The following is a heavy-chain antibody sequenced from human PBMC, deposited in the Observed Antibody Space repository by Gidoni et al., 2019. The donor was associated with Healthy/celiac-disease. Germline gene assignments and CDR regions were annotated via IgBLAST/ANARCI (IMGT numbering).Heavy chain of an antibody. CDR3: AREYEGCSGGSCYSSGWYFDL. J-gene: IGHJ2*01. CDR2: IYYSGST. CDR1: GGSLSSAGYY. Sequence: QVQLQESGPGLVKPSQTLSLTCTVSGGSLSSAGYYWRWIRQHPGKGLEWIGYIYYSGSTYYNPSLKSRVTISVDTSKNQFSLKLSSVTAADTAVYYCAREYEGCSGGSCYSSGWYFDLWGRGTLVTVSS. V-gene: IGHV4-31*03. D-gene: IGHD2-15*01.